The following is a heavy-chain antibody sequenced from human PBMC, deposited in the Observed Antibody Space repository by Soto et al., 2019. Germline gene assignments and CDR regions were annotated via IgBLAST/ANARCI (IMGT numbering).Heavy chain of an antibody. J-gene: IGHJ1*01. CDR1: GYTFTRSG. D-gene: IGHD3-10*01. CDR3: ARDFGQGRFQH. V-gene: IGHV1-18*03. CDR2: ISTYNGDT. Sequence: ASVKVSCKASGYTFTRSGISWVRQAPGQGLEWMGWISTYNGDTNYAQTFQGRVTMTTDTSTSTVHMEVRSLRSDDMAVYYCARDFGQGRFQHWGQGTLVTSPQ.